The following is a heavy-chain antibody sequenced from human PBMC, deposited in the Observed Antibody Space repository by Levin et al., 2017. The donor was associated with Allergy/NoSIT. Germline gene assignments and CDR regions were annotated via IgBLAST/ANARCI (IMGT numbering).Heavy chain of an antibody. Sequence: GGSLRLSCAASGFTFSSYAMSWVRQAPGKGLEWVSAISGSGGSTYYADSVKGRFTISRDNSKNTLYLQMNSLRAEDTAVYYCAKDDLAGGNTVTTSFDYWGQGTLVTVSS. J-gene: IGHJ4*02. CDR2: ISGSGGST. CDR1: GFTFSSYA. CDR3: AKDDLAGGNTVTTSFDY. D-gene: IGHD4-17*01. V-gene: IGHV3-23*01.